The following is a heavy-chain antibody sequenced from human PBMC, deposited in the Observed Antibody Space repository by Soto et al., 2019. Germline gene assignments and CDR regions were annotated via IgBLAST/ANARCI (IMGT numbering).Heavy chain of an antibody. J-gene: IGHJ4*02. Sequence: SETLSLTCTVSGGSISSYYWSWIRQPPGKGMEWIGYIYYSGSTNYNPSLRSRVTISVDTSKNQFSLKLSSVTAADTAVYYCARWPQLQPRFDYWGQGTLVTVSS. V-gene: IGHV4-59*12. CDR2: IYYSGST. D-gene: IGHD1-1*01. CDR1: GGSISSYY. CDR3: ARWPQLQPRFDY.